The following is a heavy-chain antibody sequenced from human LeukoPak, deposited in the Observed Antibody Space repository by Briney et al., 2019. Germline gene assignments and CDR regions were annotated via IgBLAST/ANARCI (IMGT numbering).Heavy chain of an antibody. D-gene: IGHD3-22*01. CDR3: ARDRSATENNYYDSSGFHSTFDY. Sequence: GGSLRLSCAASGFTFNRYGMHWVRQAPGKGLEWVAVISFDGKVNYYADSVKGRFTISRDNSKNTLNLQMNSLRPEDTAVYYCARDRSATENNYYDSSGFHSTFDYWGQGTLVTVSS. V-gene: IGHV3-30*03. J-gene: IGHJ4*02. CDR2: ISFDGKVN. CDR1: GFTFNRYG.